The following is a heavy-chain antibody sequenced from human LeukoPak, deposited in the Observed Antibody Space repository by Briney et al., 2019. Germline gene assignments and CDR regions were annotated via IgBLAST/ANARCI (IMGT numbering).Heavy chain of an antibody. D-gene: IGHD2-15*01. CDR3: SGSLGGSSAVDY. V-gene: IGHV3-74*01. CDR1: GFTFSSYW. CDR2: INSDGSIT. Sequence: GGSLRLSCAPSGFTFSSYWMHWVCQAPGKGLVWVSRINSDGSITTYADSVKGRFTISRDNAKNTPYLEVNSLRAEDTAVYYCSGSLGGSSAVDYWGQGTLVTVSS. J-gene: IGHJ4*02.